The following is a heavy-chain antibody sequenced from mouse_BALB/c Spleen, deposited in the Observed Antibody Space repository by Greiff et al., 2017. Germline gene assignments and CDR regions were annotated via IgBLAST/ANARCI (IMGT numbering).Heavy chain of an antibody. J-gene: IGHJ1*01. CDR1: GFTFSSYT. V-gene: IGHV5-12-2*01. CDR2: ISNGGGST. D-gene: IGHD2-14*01. CDR3: ARRDYRYDWYFDV. Sequence: EVQVVESGGGLVQPGGSLKLSCAASGFTFSSYTMSWVRQTPEKRLEWVAYISNGGGSTYYPDTVKGRFTISRDNAKNTLYLQMSSLKSEDTAMYYCARRDYRYDWYFDVWGAGTTGTVSS.